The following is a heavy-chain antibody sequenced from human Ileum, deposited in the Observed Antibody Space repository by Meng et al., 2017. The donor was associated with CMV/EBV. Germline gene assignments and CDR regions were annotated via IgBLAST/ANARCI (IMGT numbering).Heavy chain of an antibody. CDR2: LSIHDGHT. CDR1: GYIFSNFG. CDR3: AREFRERWELGH. Sequence: CSASGYIFSNFGITWVRQAPGQGLEWMGYLSIHDGHTKYAKNVQGRVTMTADISTSTGYMELTSLTSDDTAVYYCAREFRERWELGHWGQGTLVTVSS. V-gene: IGHV1-18*01. D-gene: IGHD4-23*01. J-gene: IGHJ4*02.